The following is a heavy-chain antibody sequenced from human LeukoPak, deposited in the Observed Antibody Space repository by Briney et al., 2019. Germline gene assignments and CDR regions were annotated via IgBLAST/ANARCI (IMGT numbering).Heavy chain of an antibody. J-gene: IGHJ4*02. CDR2: MDPYTGKT. Sequence: DSVKVSCKTSGYTFTSFDINWVRQAAGQGLEWLGWMDPYTGKTGYAQKFQGRVTFTGDTSIRTAYMEVSSLTSEDTAVYYCARAPSPYYYDSNAYYSDYWGQGTLVTVSS. V-gene: IGHV1-8*03. CDR3: ARAPSPYYYDSNAYYSDY. CDR1: GYTFTSFD. D-gene: IGHD3-22*01.